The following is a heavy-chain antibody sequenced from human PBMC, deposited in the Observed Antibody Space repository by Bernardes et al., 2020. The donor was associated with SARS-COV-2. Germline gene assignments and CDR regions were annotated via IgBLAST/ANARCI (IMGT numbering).Heavy chain of an antibody. Sequence: GGSLRLSCAASGFTFSSYGMHWVRQAPGKGLEWVAVIWYDGSNKYYADSVKGRFTISRDNSKNTLYLQMNSLRAEDTAVYYCARDLTTVYGMDVWGQGTTVTVSS. V-gene: IGHV3-33*01. D-gene: IGHD3-9*01. J-gene: IGHJ6*02. CDR3: ARDLTTVYGMDV. CDR1: GFTFSSYG. CDR2: IWYDGSNK.